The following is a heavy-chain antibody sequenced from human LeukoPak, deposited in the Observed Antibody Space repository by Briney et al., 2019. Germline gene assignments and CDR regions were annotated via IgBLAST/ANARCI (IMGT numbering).Heavy chain of an antibody. D-gene: IGHD1-26*01. J-gene: IGHJ4*02. Sequence: PGGSLRLSCAASGFTFDDYAMHWVRQAPGKGLEWVSGTSWNSGSIGYADSVKGRFTISRDNAKNSLYLQMNSLRAEDTALYYCAKAPTGATRAFDYWGQGTLVTVSS. V-gene: IGHV3-9*01. CDR3: AKAPTGATRAFDY. CDR2: TSWNSGSI. CDR1: GFTFDDYA.